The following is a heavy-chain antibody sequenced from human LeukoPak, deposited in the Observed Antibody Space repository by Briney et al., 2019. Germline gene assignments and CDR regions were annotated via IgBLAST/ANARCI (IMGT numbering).Heavy chain of an antibody. CDR3: ARAGSHGYGDYPDY. CDR1: GFTFSSYG. Sequence: GGSLRLSCAASGFTFSSYGMHWVRHAPGKGLVWVSRVNSDGSTTDYADSVKGRFTVSRDNAKNTLYLQMNSLRAEDTAVYYCARAGSHGYGDYPDYWGQGTLVTVSS. V-gene: IGHV3-74*01. CDR2: VNSDGSTT. D-gene: IGHD4-17*01. J-gene: IGHJ4*02.